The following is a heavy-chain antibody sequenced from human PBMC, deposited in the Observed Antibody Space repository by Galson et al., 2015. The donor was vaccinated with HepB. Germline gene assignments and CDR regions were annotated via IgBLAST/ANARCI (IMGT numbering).Heavy chain of an antibody. V-gene: IGHV3-48*01. J-gene: IGHJ6*02. CDR2: ISAGSTTI. CDR1: GVTIPSYS. CDR3: ARNPSAHDYYNMDV. Sequence: SLRLSCAASGVTIPSYSMNWVREAPGKGLGWLAYISAGSTTIYYADSVRGRFTISRDNAKNFLYLHMNSLRGEDTAVYYCARNPSAHDYYNMDVWGHGTTVTVSS.